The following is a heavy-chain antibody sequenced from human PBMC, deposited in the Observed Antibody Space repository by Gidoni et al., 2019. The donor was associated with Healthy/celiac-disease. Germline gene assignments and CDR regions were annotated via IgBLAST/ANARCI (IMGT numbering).Heavy chain of an antibody. Sequence: QVQLQQWGAGLLKPSETLSRTCAMSGPSFSGYYWSWIRQSPGRGLEWIAEITHTGSTNYKPSLRSRVTISVDASKNQFSLQLRSVTAADTAVYYCARGRYHDSSGFPYWGQGTLVTVSS. CDR3: ARGRYHDSSGFPY. D-gene: IGHD3-22*01. J-gene: IGHJ4*02. CDR1: GPSFSGYY. CDR2: ITHTGST. V-gene: IGHV4-34*01.